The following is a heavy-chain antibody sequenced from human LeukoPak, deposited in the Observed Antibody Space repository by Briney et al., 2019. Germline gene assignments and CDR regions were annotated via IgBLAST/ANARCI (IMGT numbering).Heavy chain of an antibody. CDR2: IIPIFGTA. CDR3: ARVREPRRDCSSTSCYGPIHHYYYYYMDV. D-gene: IGHD2-2*01. CDR1: GGTFSSYA. V-gene: IGHV1-69*06. J-gene: IGHJ6*03. Sequence: SVKVSCKASGGTFSSYAISWVRQAPGQGLEWMGGIIPIFGTANYAQKFQGRVTITADKSTSTAYMELSSLRSEDTAVYYCARVREPRRDCSSTSCYGPIHHYYYYYMDVWGKGTTVTVSS.